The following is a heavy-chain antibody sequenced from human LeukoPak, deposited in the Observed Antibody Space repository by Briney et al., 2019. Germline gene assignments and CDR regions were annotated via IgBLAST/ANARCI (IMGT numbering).Heavy chain of an antibody. V-gene: IGHV4-30-4*01. D-gene: IGHD5-12*01. J-gene: IGHJ4*02. CDR1: GGSISSGDYY. CDR3: ARDRGYGAYFDA. Sequence: PSQTLSLTCTVSGGSISSGDYYWSWIRQPPGKGLEWIGYIYYSGSTYYNPSLKSRVRTSLDTSKNQISLKLSSVTAADTAVYYCARDRGYGAYFDAWGQGTLVTVSS. CDR2: IYYSGST.